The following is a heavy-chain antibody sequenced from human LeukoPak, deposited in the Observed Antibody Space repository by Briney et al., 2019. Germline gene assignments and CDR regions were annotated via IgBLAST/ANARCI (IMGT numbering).Heavy chain of an antibody. CDR2: ISYDGSNK. CDR1: GFTFSSYG. Sequence: AGGSLRLSCAASGFTFSSYGMHWVRQAPGKGLEWVAVISYDGSNKYYADSVKGRFTISRDNSKNTLYLQMNSLRAEDTAVYYCAKDQITMIVVVSHYYYYYGMDVWGQGTTVTVSS. D-gene: IGHD3-22*01. J-gene: IGHJ6*02. CDR3: AKDQITMIVVVSHYYYYYGMDV. V-gene: IGHV3-30*18.